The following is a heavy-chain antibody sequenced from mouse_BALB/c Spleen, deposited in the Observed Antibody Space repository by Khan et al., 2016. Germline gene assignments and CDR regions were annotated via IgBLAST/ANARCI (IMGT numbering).Heavy chain of an antibody. Sequence: VQPQQFGPELVKPGALVKMFCKAFGYTFTSYFMHWVKQKPGQGLEWIGYINSYNDVTKFNEKFKGKATLTSDKSSSTAFMELSSLTSEDSAVYYSARWYPYLDYWGQGTTLTVSS. D-gene: IGHD1-1*02. V-gene: IGHV1S136*01. J-gene: IGHJ2*01. CDR1: GYTFTSYF. CDR2: INSYNDVT. CDR3: ARWYPYLDY.